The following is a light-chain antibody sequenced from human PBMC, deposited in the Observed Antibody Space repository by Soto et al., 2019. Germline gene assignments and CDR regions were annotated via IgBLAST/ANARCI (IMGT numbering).Light chain of an antibody. Sequence: DIVMTQSPDSLAVSLGERATINCKSSQSVLHSSNNKNYLAWYQQKPGQPPKQLIYWASTRESGVPDRFSGSGSGKDFTLTISSLQAEDVAVYYCQHYYSTPPTFGQGTKVEIK. V-gene: IGKV4-1*01. CDR3: QHYYSTPPT. J-gene: IGKJ1*01. CDR1: QSVLHSSNNKNY. CDR2: WAS.